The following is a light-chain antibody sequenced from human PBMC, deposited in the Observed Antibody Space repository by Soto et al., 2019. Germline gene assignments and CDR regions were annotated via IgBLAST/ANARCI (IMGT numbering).Light chain of an antibody. CDR1: SSDVGDYYY. J-gene: IGLJ2*01. CDR2: EVS. Sequence: QSVLTQPPSASGSPGQSVTISCTGTSSDVGDYYYVSWYQQHPGKAPKLMIYEVSKRPSGVPDRFSGSKSGNTASLTVSGLQAEDEADYYCSSYAGSNTVIFGGGTKLTVL. V-gene: IGLV2-8*01. CDR3: SSYAGSNTVI.